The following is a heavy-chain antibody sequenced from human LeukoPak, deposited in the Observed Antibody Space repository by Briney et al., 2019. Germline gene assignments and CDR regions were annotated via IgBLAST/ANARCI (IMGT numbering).Heavy chain of an antibody. V-gene: IGHV3-64*01. CDR1: GFTFSAYA. D-gene: IGHD2-15*01. J-gene: IGHJ3*02. Sequence: PGGSLRLSCVASGFTFSAYAMHWVRQAPGKRLEYVSAVNINGGSTYYANSVKGRFTISRDNSKNTLYLQMGSLRTEDMAVYYCARWDCSGGSCWDDAFDIWGQGTMVTVSS. CDR2: VNINGGST. CDR3: ARWDCSGGSCWDDAFDI.